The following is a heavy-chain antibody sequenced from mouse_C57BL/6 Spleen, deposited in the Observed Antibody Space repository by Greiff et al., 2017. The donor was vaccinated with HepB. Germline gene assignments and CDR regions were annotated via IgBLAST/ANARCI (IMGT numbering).Heavy chain of an antibody. CDR3: TRTYDYDGYAMDY. Sequence: VHLVESGAELVRPGASVTLSCKASGYTFTDYEMHWVKQTPVHGLEWIGAIDPETGGTAYNQKFKGKAILTADKSSSTAYMELRSLTSEDSAVYYCTRTYDYDGYAMDYWGQGTSVTVSS. V-gene: IGHV1-15*01. CDR2: IDPETGGT. D-gene: IGHD2-4*01. CDR1: GYTFTDYE. J-gene: IGHJ4*01.